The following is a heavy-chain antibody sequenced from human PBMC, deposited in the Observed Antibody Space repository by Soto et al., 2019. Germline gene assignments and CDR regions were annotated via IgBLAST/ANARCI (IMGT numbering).Heavy chain of an antibody. J-gene: IGHJ4*02. D-gene: IGHD1-26*01. CDR2: IRYDGSST. CDR3: ARDGVGTTTYFGYFDY. V-gene: IGHV3-33*08. CDR1: GFTASTYN. Sequence: GGSLRLSCAASGFTASTYNMNWVRQAPGKGLEWVAVIRYDGSSTYYADSVKGRFTISRDNPKNMLYLQMNSLRADDTAIYYCARDGVGTTTYFGYFDYWGLGTLVTVSS.